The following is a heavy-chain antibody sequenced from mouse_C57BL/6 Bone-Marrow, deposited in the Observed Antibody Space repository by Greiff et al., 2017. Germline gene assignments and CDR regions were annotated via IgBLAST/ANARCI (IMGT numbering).Heavy chain of an antibody. Sequence: EVQLQQSGTVLARPGASVKMSCKTSGYTFTSYWMHWVKQRPGQGLEWIGAIYPGNSDTSYNQKFKGKAKLTAVTSASTAYMELSSLTNEDSAVYYCTRKEIYYYGSSYAMDYWGQGTSVTVSS. CDR3: TRKEIYYYGSSYAMDY. D-gene: IGHD1-1*01. J-gene: IGHJ4*01. CDR1: GYTFTSYW. V-gene: IGHV1-5*01. CDR2: IYPGNSDT.